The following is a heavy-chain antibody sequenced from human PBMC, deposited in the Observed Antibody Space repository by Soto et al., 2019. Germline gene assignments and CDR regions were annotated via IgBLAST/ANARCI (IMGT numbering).Heavy chain of an antibody. CDR3: ARVSSSSRTWFEP. V-gene: IGHV4-4*02. CDR2: LYHDGST. CDR1: GDSISSDYW. J-gene: IGHJ5*02. D-gene: IGHD6-6*01. Sequence: QVQLQESGPGLVKPSGTLSLTCAVSGDSISSDYWWSWVRQPPGKGLEWIGELYHDGSTNYNPSLKIRVTISIDKYKNQFSLKLNSVTAADTAVYYCARVSSSSRTWFEPWGQGTLVTVSS.